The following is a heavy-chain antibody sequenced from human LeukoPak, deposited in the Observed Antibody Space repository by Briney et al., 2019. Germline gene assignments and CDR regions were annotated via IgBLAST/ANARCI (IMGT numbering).Heavy chain of an antibody. V-gene: IGHV3-48*03. J-gene: IGHJ5*02. CDR2: ISSSGGTT. Sequence: GGSLRLSCAASGFAFSSYEMNWVRQAPGKGLEWVSYISSSGGTTYYADSVKGRFTISRDNAQKSVYLQMNSLRAEDTAVFYCARDGSGWFDQWGQGTLVTVSS. CDR1: GFAFSSYE. D-gene: IGHD6-19*01. CDR3: ARDGSGWFDQ.